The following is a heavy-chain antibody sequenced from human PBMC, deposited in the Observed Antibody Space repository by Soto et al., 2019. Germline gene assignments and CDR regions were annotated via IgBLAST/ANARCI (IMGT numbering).Heavy chain of an antibody. D-gene: IGHD2-15*01. J-gene: IGHJ4*02. Sequence: SETLSLTCTVSGGSISSYYWSWIRQPPGKGLEWIGYIYYSGSTNYNPSLKSRVTISVDTSKNQFSLKLSSVTAADTAVYYCARGGGYCSGGSCYALPLFDYWGQGTLVTVSS. CDR3: ARGGGYCSGGSCYALPLFDY. CDR1: GGSISSYY. V-gene: IGHV4-59*01. CDR2: IYYSGST.